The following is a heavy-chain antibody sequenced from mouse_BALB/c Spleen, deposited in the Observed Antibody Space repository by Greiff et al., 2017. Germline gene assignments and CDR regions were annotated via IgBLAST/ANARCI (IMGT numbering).Heavy chain of an antibody. J-gene: IGHJ1*01. V-gene: IGHV14-3*02. Sequence: VQLQQSGAELVKPGASVKLSCTASGFNIKDTYMYWVKQRPEQGLEWIGRIDPANGNTKYDPKFQGKATITADTSSNTAYLQLSSLTSEDTAVYYCARGGYWYFDVWGAGTTVTVSS. CDR3: ARGGYWYFDV. CDR1: GFNIKDTY. CDR2: IDPANGNT.